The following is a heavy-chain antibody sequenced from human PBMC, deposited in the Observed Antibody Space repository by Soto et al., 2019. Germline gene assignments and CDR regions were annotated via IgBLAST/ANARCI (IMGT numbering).Heavy chain of an antibody. CDR2: INLNSGGT. Sequence: ASVKVSCTASGYSFTGYFTQWVRQAPGQGLEWMGWINLNSGGTNYAQKFQGRVTMTRDTSISTAYMELSRLRSDDTAVYYCARGGDTAMVYHGMDVWVQGTTVPVSS. CDR3: ARGGDTAMVYHGMDV. CDR1: GYSFTGYF. D-gene: IGHD5-18*01. V-gene: IGHV1-2*02. J-gene: IGHJ6*02.